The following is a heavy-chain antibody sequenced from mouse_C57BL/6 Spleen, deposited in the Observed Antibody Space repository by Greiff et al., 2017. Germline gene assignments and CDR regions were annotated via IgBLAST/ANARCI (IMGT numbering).Heavy chain of an antibody. CDR2: IDPSDSET. D-gene: IGHD4-1*01. CDR1: GYTFTSYW. V-gene: IGHV1-52*01. CDR3: AGGGTGTWGAY. Sequence: QVQLQQPGAELVRPGSSVKLSCKASGYTFTSYWMHWVKQRPIQGLEWIGNIDPSDSETHYNQKFKDKATLTVDKSSSTAYMQLSSLTSEDSAVYYCAGGGTGTWGAYWGQGTLVTVSA. J-gene: IGHJ3*01.